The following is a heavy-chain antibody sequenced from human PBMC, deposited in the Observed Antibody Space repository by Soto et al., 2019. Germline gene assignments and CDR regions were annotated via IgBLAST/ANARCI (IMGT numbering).Heavy chain of an antibody. V-gene: IGHV3-30*18. D-gene: IGHD6-13*01. CDR3: AKSRMGSSWYEGDS. Sequence: QVELVESGGGVVQPGRSLRLSCAASGFPFSSYGMHWVRQAPGKGLEWVAVISYYGSNQYYADSVKGRFTISRDHSKNTLYLEVNSLRPEDTAVYFCAKSRMGSSWYEGDSWGQGTLVTVSS. CDR1: GFPFSSYG. CDR2: ISYYGSNQ. J-gene: IGHJ4*02.